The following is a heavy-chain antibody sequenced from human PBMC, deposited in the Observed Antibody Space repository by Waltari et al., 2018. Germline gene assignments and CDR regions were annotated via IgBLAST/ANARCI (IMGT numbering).Heavy chain of an antibody. Sequence: QVQLQESGPGLVKPSQTLSLTCTVSGGSISSGDYYWSWIRQPPGKGLEWIGYIYYSGSTYYNPSLKSRVTISVHTSKNQFSLKLSSVTAADTAVYYCAREATMVVTSSHAFDIWGQGTMVTVSS. CDR3: AREATMVVTSSHAFDI. CDR2: IYYSGST. J-gene: IGHJ3*02. V-gene: IGHV4-30-4*08. CDR1: GGSISSGDYY. D-gene: IGHD2-21*02.